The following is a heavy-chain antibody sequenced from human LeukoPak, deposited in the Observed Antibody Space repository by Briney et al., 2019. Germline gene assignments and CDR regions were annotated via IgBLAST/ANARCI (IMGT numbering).Heavy chain of an antibody. Sequence: GASVKVSCKASGYTFTGYYMHWVRQAPGQGLEWMGWINPKSGDTSYEQKFQGRVTMTRDTSISTAYVELSRLRSDDTAVFYCARDRGTRGVVEGYNAFDIWGQGTVVTVSS. CDR3: ARDRGTRGVVEGYNAFDI. CDR1: GYTFTGYY. D-gene: IGHD2-2*02. J-gene: IGHJ3*02. V-gene: IGHV1-2*02. CDR2: INPKSGDT.